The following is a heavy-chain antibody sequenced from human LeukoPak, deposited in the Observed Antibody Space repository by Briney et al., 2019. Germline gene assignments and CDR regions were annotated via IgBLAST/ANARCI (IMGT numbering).Heavy chain of an antibody. CDR3: ARIPRGTYYHFDY. CDR2: IFPSSDEI. V-gene: IGHV3-21*01. D-gene: IGHD1-26*01. J-gene: IGHJ4*02. CDR1: GFTFSTFA. Sequence: GGSLRLSCAASGFTFSTFAMIWVRQPPGKGLEWVSSIFPSSDEIHYADSVKGRFTISRDNAKNSLYLQMNSLRAEDTAVYYCARIPRGTYYHFDYWGQGTLVTVSS.